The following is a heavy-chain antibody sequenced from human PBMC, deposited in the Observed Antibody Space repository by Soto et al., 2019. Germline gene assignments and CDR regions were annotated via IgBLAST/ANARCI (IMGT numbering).Heavy chain of an antibody. J-gene: IGHJ4*02. D-gene: IGHD1-1*01. CDR3: ARGRYGDY. Sequence: QVHLVQSGAEVKKPGASVKVSCKGSGYTFTTYGITWVRQAPGQGLEWMGWISAHNSNTNYAQKLQGRATVTRDTSTSTAYMELRSLRSDDTAVYYCARGRYGDYWGQGDLVTVSS. CDR1: GYTFTTYG. V-gene: IGHV1-18*01. CDR2: ISAHNSNT.